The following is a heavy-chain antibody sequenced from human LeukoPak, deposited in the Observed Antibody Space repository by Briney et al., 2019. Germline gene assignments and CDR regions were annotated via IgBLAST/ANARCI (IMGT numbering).Heavy chain of an antibody. V-gene: IGHV3-74*01. Sequence: GGSLRLSCAASGFIFSSYWMHWVRHAPGKGLAWVSRINTDGSSTSYADSVKGRFTISRDNAKNTLYLQMNSLRAEDTAVYYCARSLFRAARPVVGYWGQGTLVTVSS. D-gene: IGHD6-6*01. CDR2: INTDGSST. CDR3: ARSLFRAARPVVGY. J-gene: IGHJ4*02. CDR1: GFIFSSYW.